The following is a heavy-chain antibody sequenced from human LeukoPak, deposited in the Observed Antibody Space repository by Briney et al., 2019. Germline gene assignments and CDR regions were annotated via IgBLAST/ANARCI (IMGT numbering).Heavy chain of an antibody. Sequence: PSETLSLTCTVSGGSISGNYWSWIRQSPGKGLEWIGFIYYTGITSYNPSLKSRVAFSVDPSKNQFSLKLTSVTAADTAVYYCARHGPYSGYTYFDYWGQGTLVTVS. J-gene: IGHJ4*02. CDR1: GGSISGNY. CDR2: IYYTGIT. D-gene: IGHD3-22*01. CDR3: ARHGPYSGYTYFDY. V-gene: IGHV4-59*08.